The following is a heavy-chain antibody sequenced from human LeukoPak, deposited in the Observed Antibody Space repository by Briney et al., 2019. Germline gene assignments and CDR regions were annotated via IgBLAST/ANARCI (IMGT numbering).Heavy chain of an antibody. CDR3: ARAVNHRYYLDY. J-gene: IGHJ4*02. CDR1: GGSISSGGYY. CDR2: IYHSGST. V-gene: IGHV4-30-2*01. D-gene: IGHD4-23*01. Sequence: PSQTLSLTCTVSGGSISSGGYYWSWIRQPPGKGLEWIGYIYHSGSTYYNPSLKSRVTISVDRSKNQFSLKLSSVTAADTAVYYCARAVNHRYYLDYWGQGTLVTVSS.